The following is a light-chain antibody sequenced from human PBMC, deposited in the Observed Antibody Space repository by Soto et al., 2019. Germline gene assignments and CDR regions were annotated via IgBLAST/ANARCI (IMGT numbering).Light chain of an antibody. V-gene: IGKV1-9*01. Sequence: DIQMTQSPSTLSGSVGDRVTITCRASHDISTFLAWYQQKPGKAPKLLIYEASTLQSGVPSRFSGSGYGTEFTLTISSLQPEDFASYYCQLLDSFPLTFGQGTRLEIK. CDR1: HDISTF. J-gene: IGKJ5*01. CDR3: QLLDSFPLT. CDR2: EAS.